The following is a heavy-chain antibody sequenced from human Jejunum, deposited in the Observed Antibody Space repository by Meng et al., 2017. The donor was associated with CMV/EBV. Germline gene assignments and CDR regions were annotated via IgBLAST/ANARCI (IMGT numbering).Heavy chain of an antibody. Sequence: QLPLQDAGPGLVKPSEPLSLTCTVSGGSISSYYWSWIRQPAGKGLEWIGRIYPNGNTNYNPSLKSQVTMSIDTSKNQFSLKLTSVTAADTAVYYCARDAPPNNYGWFDPWGQGTLVTVSS. V-gene: IGHV4-4*07. CDR1: GGSISSYY. CDR3: ARDAPPNNYGWFDP. J-gene: IGHJ5*02. CDR2: IYPNGNT. D-gene: IGHD5-18*01.